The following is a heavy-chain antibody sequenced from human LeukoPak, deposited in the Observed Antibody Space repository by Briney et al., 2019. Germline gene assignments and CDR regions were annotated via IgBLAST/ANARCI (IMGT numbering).Heavy chain of an antibody. CDR1: GFTFSSYA. J-gene: IGHJ4*02. Sequence: GALRLSCAATGFTFSSYAMHWVRQAPGKGLEWVAVIWYDGSKKYYADSVKGRYTISRDNSKNTLFLQMNSLRAEDTAVYYCAKDLMTTVTNFDYWGQGTLVTVSS. D-gene: IGHD4-17*01. CDR3: AKDLMTTVTNFDY. CDR2: IWYDGSKK. V-gene: IGHV3-33*06.